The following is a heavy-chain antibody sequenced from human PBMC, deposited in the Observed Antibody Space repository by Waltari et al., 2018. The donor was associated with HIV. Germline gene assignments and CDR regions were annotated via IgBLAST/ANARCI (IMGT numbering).Heavy chain of an antibody. Sequence: EVQLLESGGGLVQPGGSLRLSCAASGFTFINYAISWFRQAPGKVLEWVSGIMGSGGSTNYADSVKGRFTISRDNSKNTLYLQMNSLRAEDTALYYCAKDYSGSYTRGYSDYWGQGTLVTVSS. D-gene: IGHD1-26*01. CDR2: IMGSGGST. J-gene: IGHJ4*02. CDR3: AKDYSGSYTRGYSDY. V-gene: IGHV3-23*01. CDR1: GFTFINYA.